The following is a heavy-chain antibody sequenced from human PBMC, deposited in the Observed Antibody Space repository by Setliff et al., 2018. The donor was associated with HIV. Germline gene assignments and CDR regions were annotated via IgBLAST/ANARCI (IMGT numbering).Heavy chain of an antibody. V-gene: IGHV4-61*09. CDR2: VYTSGNT. CDR1: GCSLSSGFY. Sequence: SETLSLTCTVSGCSLSSGFYWGWIRQPAGKGLEWIGHVYTSGNTYYDPSLASRVAISLDRSKNQFSLKLDSVTAADTALYFFTRGRGAWFEGSWFDPWGQGILVTVSS. CDR3: TRGRGAWFEGSWFDP. D-gene: IGHD6-19*01. J-gene: IGHJ5*02.